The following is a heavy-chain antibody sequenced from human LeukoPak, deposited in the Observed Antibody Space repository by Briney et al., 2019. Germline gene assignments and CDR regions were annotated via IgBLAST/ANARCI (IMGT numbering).Heavy chain of an antibody. J-gene: IGHJ4*02. Sequence: GGSLRLSCAASGFTFSSYAMSWVRQAPGKGLEWVSAISGSGGSTYYADSVKGRFTISRDNSKNTLYLQMNSLRAEDTAVYYCAKDPQPTYYHDSSGSLIDYWGQGTLVTVSS. V-gene: IGHV3-23*01. CDR3: AKDPQPTYYHDSSGSLIDY. CDR1: GFTFSSYA. D-gene: IGHD3-22*01. CDR2: ISGSGGST.